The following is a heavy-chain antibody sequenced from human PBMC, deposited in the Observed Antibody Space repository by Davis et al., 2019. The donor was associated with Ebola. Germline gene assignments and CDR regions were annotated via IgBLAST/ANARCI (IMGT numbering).Heavy chain of an antibody. CDR1: GGSISGDY. D-gene: IGHD3-10*01. CDR3: ATISPQQLWFRLDS. V-gene: IGHV4-59*01. Sequence: SETLSLTCTVSGGSISGDYWSWVRQPPGKGLEWIGYIYFSGITNYNPSLKSRVTITVDTSKNQISLHLNSVTAADTAVYYCATISPQQLWFRLDSWGQGTLVTVAS. CDR2: IYFSGIT. J-gene: IGHJ4*02.